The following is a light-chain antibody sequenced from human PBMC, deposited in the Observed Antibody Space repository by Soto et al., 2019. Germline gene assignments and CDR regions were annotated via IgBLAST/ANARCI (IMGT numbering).Light chain of an antibody. V-gene: IGLV2-8*01. CDR3: TSYAGFSNPGI. CDR2: EVN. CDR1: SSDVGNYNY. Sequence: QSALTQPPSASGSPGQSVTISCTGTSSDVGNYNYVSWYQQHPDKAPKLMIYEVNKRPSGVPYRFSGSKSGNTASLPVSGLQAEDEADYYCTSYAGFSNPGIFGAGTKVTVL. J-gene: IGLJ2*01.